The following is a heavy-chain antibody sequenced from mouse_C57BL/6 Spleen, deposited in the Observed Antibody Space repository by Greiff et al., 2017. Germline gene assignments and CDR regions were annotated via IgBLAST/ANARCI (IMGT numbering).Heavy chain of an antibody. CDR1: GYTFTSYW. Sequence: VQLQQPGAELVKPGASVKMSCKASGYTFTSYWITWVKQRPGQGLEWIGDMYPGSGSTNYNEKFKSKATLTVDTSSSTAYMQLSSLTSEDSAVYYCANWDGEYYAMDYWGQGTSVTVSS. CDR3: ANWDGEYYAMDY. J-gene: IGHJ4*01. CDR2: MYPGSGST. V-gene: IGHV1-55*01. D-gene: IGHD4-1*01.